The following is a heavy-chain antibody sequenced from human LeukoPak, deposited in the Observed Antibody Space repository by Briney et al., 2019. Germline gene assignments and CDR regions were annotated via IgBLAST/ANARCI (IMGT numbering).Heavy chain of an antibody. V-gene: IGHV3-23*01. Sequence: GGSLRLSCAASGFTFSSFAMSWVRQAPGKGLEWVSAISGDGDTTYYADSLKGRFTISRDNFKSTLSLQMNSLRAEDTAMYYCAKENPQWLEVNFDFWGQGTLVTVSS. D-gene: IGHD6-19*01. CDR3: AKENPQWLEVNFDF. J-gene: IGHJ4*02. CDR1: GFTFSSFA. CDR2: ISGDGDTT.